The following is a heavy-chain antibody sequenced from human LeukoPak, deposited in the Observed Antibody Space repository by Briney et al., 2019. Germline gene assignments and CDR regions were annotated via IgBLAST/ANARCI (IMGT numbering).Heavy chain of an antibody. J-gene: IGHJ4*02. Sequence: GGSLRLSRAASGFTFSSYGMHWVRQAPGKGLEWVAFIRYDGSNKYYADSVKGRFTISRDNTKNSLYLQMNSLRAEDTAVYYCARDVGFSAAPPYWGQGTLVIVS. D-gene: IGHD6-13*01. CDR2: IRYDGSNK. CDR1: GFTFSSYG. CDR3: ARDVGFSAAPPY. V-gene: IGHV3-30*02.